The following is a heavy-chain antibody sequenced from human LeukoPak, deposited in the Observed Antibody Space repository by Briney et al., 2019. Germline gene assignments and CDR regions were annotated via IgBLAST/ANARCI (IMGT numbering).Heavy chain of an antibody. J-gene: IGHJ4*02. V-gene: IGHV4-38-2*02. D-gene: IGHD1-26*01. CDR3: ARDNDSGSYYDY. Sequence: PSETLSLTCTVSDYSINSGYYCGCIRQPPGKGLEWIGSISRSGSTYYNQSLKNRLTISVDTSKNQFSLQLNSVTAADTALYYCARDNDSGSYYDYWGQGTLVTVSS. CDR2: ISRSGST. CDR1: DYSINSGYY.